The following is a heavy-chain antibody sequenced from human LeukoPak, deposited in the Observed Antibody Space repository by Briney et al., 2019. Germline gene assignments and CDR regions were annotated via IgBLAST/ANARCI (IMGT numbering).Heavy chain of an antibody. D-gene: IGHD6-13*01. V-gene: IGHV1-2*02. Sequence: ASVKVSCKASGYTFTGYYMHWVRQAPGQGLEWMGWINPNSGGTNYAQKFQGRVTMTRNTSISTAYMELSSLRSEDTAVYYCAGGVRYSSSLGLGYWGQGTLVTVSS. J-gene: IGHJ4*02. CDR2: INPNSGGT. CDR3: AGGVRYSSSLGLGY. CDR1: GYTFTGYY.